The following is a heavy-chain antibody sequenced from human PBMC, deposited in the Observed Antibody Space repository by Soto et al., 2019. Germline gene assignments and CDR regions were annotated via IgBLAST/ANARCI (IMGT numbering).Heavy chain of an antibody. CDR3: ARTGAIMSRAQHDYSYGMDV. J-gene: IGHJ6*02. CDR2: IYHSGST. V-gene: IGHV4-4*02. D-gene: IGHD3-16*01. CDR1: GGSISSTNW. Sequence: SETLSLTCAVSGGSISSTNWWSWVRQPPGKGLEWIGEIYHSGSTNYNPSLKSRVTISGDKSKNQFSLKLSSVTAADAAVYYCARTGAIMSRAQHDYSYGMDVWGQGTTVTVSS.